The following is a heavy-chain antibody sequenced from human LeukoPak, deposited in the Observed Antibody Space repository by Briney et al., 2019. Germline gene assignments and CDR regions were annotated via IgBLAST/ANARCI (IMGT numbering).Heavy chain of an antibody. D-gene: IGHD6-13*01. CDR1: GVAYDDYG. V-gene: IGHV3-9*01. J-gene: IGHJ4*02. CDR2: ISWNSASV. Sequence: SGGSLRLSCDASGVAYDDYGMHGVRQAPGKGLEWVSTISWNSASVGYVDSVKGRFTISRDNAKKTLYLQMNSLRPEDTALYYCAKDYGYSSSWYDYWGQGTLVTVSS. CDR3: AKDYGYSSSWYDY.